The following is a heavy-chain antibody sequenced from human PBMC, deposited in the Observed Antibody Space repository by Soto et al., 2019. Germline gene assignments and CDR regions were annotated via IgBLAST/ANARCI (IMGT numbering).Heavy chain of an antibody. CDR1: GYTFTSYA. Sequence: QVQLVQSGAEEKKPGASVKVSCKASGYTFTSYAMHWVRQAPGQRLEWMGWINAGNGNTKYSQRFQGRVTITRDTSASTAYMELSSLRSEDTAVYYCARGITLPTPLDYWGQGTLVTVSS. D-gene: IGHD1-20*01. J-gene: IGHJ4*02. V-gene: IGHV1-3*05. CDR3: ARGITLPTPLDY. CDR2: INAGNGNT.